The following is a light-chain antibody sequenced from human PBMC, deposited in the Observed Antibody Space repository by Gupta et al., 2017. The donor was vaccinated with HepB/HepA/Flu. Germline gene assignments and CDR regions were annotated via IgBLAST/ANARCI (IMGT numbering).Light chain of an antibody. CDR1: QSISSW. Sequence: DLQLPQSPSTLSASVGDRVTSTCRASQSISSWLAWYQQKPGKAPKLLIYKASSLESGVPSRFSGSGSGTEFTLTISSLQPDDFATYYCQQYNSYSKTFGQGTKVEIK. CDR3: QQYNSYSKT. V-gene: IGKV1-5*03. CDR2: KAS. J-gene: IGKJ1*01.